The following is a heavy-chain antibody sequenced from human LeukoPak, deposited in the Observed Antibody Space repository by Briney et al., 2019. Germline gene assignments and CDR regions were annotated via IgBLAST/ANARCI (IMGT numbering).Heavy chain of an antibody. CDR2: ISGSGGST. J-gene: IGHJ4*02. Sequence: AISGSGGSTYYADSVKGRFTISRDNSKNTLYLQMNSLRAEDTAVYYCAKPALTTVTPVFDYWGQGTLVTVSS. CDR3: AKPALTTVTPVFDY. V-gene: IGHV3-23*01. D-gene: IGHD4-17*01.